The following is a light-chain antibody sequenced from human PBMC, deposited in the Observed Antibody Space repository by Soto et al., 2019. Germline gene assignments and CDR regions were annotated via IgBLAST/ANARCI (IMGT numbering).Light chain of an antibody. Sequence: QTVVTQEPSFSVSLGGTVTLTCGLSSGSVSPSYYPSWYQQTPGQAPRTLIYSTNTRSSGVPDRFSGSILGNKAALTITGAQAEDECDYHCVFYRGSGIVLFGGGTQLTVL. CDR3: VFYRGSGIVL. V-gene: IGLV8-61*01. CDR2: STN. CDR1: SGSVSPSYY. J-gene: IGLJ2*01.